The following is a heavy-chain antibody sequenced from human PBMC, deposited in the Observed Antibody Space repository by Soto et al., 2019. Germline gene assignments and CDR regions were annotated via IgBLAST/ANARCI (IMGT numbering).Heavy chain of an antibody. CDR2: FDPEDGET. V-gene: IGHV1-24*01. CDR1: GYTLTELS. CDR3: ATDSSDEVVVTAWNNRFDY. J-gene: IGHJ4*02. Sequence: ASVKVSCKVSGYTLTELSMHWVRQAPGKGLEWMGGFDPEDGETIYAQKFQGRVTMTEDTSTDTAYMELSSLRSEDTAVYYCATDSSDEVVVTAWNNRFDYWGQGTLVTGSS. D-gene: IGHD2-21*02.